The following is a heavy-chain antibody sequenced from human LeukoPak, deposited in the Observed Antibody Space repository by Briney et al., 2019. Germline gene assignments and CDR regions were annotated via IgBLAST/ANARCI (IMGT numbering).Heavy chain of an antibody. Sequence: GGSLRLSCVGSGFAFGETWMSWVRQAPGKGLEWVANIKQDGSAKHYVDSVKGRFTISRDNAKNSLYLQMNSLRAEDTAVYYCAELGITMIGGVWGKGTTVTISS. D-gene: IGHD3-10*02. V-gene: IGHV3-7*01. CDR2: IKQDGSAK. CDR3: AELGITMIGGV. J-gene: IGHJ6*04. CDR1: GFAFGETW.